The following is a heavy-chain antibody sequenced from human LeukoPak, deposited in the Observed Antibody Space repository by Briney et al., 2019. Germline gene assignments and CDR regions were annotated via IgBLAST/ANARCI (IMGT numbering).Heavy chain of an antibody. CDR1: GFTFSDYY. CDR3: ARVDCSSTSCYEFDY. D-gene: IGHD2-2*01. Sequence: PGGSLRLSCAASGFTFSDYYMSWIRQAPGKGLEWVSYIRSSGSTIYYADSVKGRFTISRDNAKISLYLQMNSLRAEDTAVYYCARVDCSSTSCYEFDYWGQGTLVTVSS. J-gene: IGHJ4*02. V-gene: IGHV3-11*04. CDR2: IRSSGSTI.